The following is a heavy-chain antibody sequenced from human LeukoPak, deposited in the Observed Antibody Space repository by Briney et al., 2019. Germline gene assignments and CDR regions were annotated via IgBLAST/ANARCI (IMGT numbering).Heavy chain of an antibody. D-gene: IGHD7-27*01. V-gene: IGHV3-11*01. Sequence: GGSLRLSCAASGLTFSNYYMSWIRQAPGQGLEWLSYITNGGSSADYADSVKGRFTISRDNAKSPLYLQMNSLRAEDTAVYYCAREFWGRLDYWGQGTLVTVSS. CDR1: GLTFSNYY. J-gene: IGHJ4*02. CDR2: ITNGGSSA. CDR3: AREFWGRLDY.